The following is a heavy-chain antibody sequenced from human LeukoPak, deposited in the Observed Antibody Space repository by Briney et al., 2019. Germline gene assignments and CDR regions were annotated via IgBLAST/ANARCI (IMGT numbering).Heavy chain of an antibody. Sequence: SQTPSLTCTVSGGSISSGGYYWSWIRQHPGKGLEWIGYIYHSGSTYYNPSLKSRVTISVDTSKDQLSLMLSSVTAADTAVYYCARDKRRYCSAGSCYYYYGMDVWGQGTTVTVSS. D-gene: IGHD2-15*01. CDR1: GGSISSGGYY. V-gene: IGHV4-31*03. J-gene: IGHJ6*02. CDR2: IYHSGST. CDR3: ARDKRRYCSAGSCYYYYGMDV.